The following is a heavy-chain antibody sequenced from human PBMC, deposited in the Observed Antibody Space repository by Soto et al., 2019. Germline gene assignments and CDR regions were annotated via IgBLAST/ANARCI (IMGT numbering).Heavy chain of an antibody. Sequence: PGGSLRLSCAASVFTVSSNYMSWVRQAPGKGLEWVSVIYSGGSTYYADSVKGRFTISRHNSKNTLYLQMNSLRAEDTAVYYCAREVCGGGSCYTFDYWGQGTLVTAPQ. CDR2: IYSGGST. CDR1: VFTVSSNY. V-gene: IGHV3-53*04. J-gene: IGHJ4*02. D-gene: IGHD2-15*01. CDR3: AREVCGGGSCYTFDY.